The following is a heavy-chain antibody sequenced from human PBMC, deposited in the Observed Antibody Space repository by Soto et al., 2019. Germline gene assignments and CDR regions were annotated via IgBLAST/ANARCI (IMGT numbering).Heavy chain of an antibody. J-gene: IGHJ4*02. Sequence: GGSLRLSCAASGFTFRSYAMHWVRQAPGKGLVWLSHINADGSSIRYADSVRGRLTISRDNAKNTLFLQMSSLTAEDTAVYFWERDRLKNAYNTFFDYWGQGTLVTVSS. CDR3: ERDRLKNAYNTFFDY. CDR2: INADGSSI. D-gene: IGHD1-1*01. V-gene: IGHV3-74*01. CDR1: GFTFRSYA.